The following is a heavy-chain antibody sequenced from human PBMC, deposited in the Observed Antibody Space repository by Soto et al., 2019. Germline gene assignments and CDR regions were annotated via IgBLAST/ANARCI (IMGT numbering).Heavy chain of an antibody. D-gene: IGHD5-12*01. J-gene: IGHJ4*02. CDR1: GFSFTTAGVA. CDR2: IYYNDGR. V-gene: IGHV2-5*01. CDR3: AHSDGRYEIIYFDF. Sequence: SGPTLVNPTQTLTLTCTFSGFSFTTAGVAVGWIRQTPGGALEWLTLIYYNDGRRFSPSLKTRLTITGDTSKNQVVLSLTNVDPGDTATYFCAHSDGRYEIIYFDFWGQGIPVTVSS.